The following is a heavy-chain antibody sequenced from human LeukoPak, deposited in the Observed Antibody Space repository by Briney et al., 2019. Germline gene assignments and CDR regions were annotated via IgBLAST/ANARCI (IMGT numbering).Heavy chain of an antibody. Sequence: GGSLRLSCAASGFTFSSYAMSWVRQAPGKGLEWVSAISGSGGSTYYADSVKGRFTIARDNSKNTLYLQMNSLRAEDTAVYYCAKEPGYSYGYTYFDYWGQGTLVTVSS. CDR2: ISGSGGST. J-gene: IGHJ4*02. V-gene: IGHV3-23*01. CDR3: AKEPGYSYGYTYFDY. D-gene: IGHD5-18*01. CDR1: GFTFSSYA.